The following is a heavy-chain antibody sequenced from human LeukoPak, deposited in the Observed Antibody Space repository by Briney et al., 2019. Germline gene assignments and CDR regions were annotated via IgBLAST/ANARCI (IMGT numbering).Heavy chain of an antibody. CDR1: GFTFSSYA. CDR2: ISYDGSNK. Sequence: GRSLRLSCAASGFTFSSYAMHWVRQAPGKGLEWVAVISYDGSNKYYADSVKGRFTISRDNSKNTLYLQMNSLRAEDTAVYYCARDGDSSSSEYYFDYWGQGTLVTVSS. V-gene: IGHV3-30-3*01. J-gene: IGHJ4*02. D-gene: IGHD6-6*01. CDR3: ARDGDSSSSEYYFDY.